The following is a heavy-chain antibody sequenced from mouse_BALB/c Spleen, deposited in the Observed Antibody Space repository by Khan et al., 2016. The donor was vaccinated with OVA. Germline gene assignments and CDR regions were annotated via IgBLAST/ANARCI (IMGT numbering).Heavy chain of an antibody. Sequence: EVQLVESGGDLVKPGGSLKLSCAASGFTFSNYGMSWVRQTPDKRLEWVAAINSGGSYTYSPDSLKARFTISRDNATNTLSLQMSSLKSEDTAIYYFARQPCYYEGSSMDYWGQGTSVTVSS. CDR1: GFTFSNYG. D-gene: IGHD1-1*01. CDR3: ARQPCYYEGSSMDY. CDR2: INSGGSYT. J-gene: IGHJ4*01. V-gene: IGHV5-6*01.